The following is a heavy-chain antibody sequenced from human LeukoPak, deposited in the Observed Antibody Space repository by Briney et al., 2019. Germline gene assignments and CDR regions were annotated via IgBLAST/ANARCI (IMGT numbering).Heavy chain of an antibody. V-gene: IGHV4-61*01. CDR2: IYYSGST. CDR3: ARGGYYGSGNDFRFDP. J-gene: IGHJ5*02. CDR1: GYYISSGYY. D-gene: IGHD3-10*01. Sequence: SETLSLTCTVSGYYISSGYYWAWIRQPPGKGLEWIGYIYYSGSTNYKPSLKSRVTISVDTSKNQFSLKLNSVTAADTAVYYCARGGYYGSGNDFRFDPWGQGTLVTVSS.